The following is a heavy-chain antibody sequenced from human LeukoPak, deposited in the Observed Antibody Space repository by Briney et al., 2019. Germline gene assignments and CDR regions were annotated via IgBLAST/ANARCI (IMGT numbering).Heavy chain of an antibody. J-gene: IGHJ6*03. D-gene: IGHD2-15*01. CDR2: IYTSGST. CDR1: GASISGYY. Sequence: SETLSLTCTVSGASISGYYWSWIRQPAGKGLEWIGRIYTSGSTNYNPSLKSRVTMSDDTSKNHFSLKLSSVTAADTAVYYCARDHGGNPYYYYYMDVWGKGTTVTVSS. V-gene: IGHV4-4*07. CDR3: ARDHGGNPYYYYYMDV.